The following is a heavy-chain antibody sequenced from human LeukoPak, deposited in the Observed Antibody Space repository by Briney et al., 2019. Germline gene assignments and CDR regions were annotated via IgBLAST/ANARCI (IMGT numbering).Heavy chain of an antibody. Sequence: GESLKISCMGSGYRFTIYWIAWVRPMPGKGLEWLGIIYPGDSKTRYSPSFQGQVTISADKSISTAYLQWSSLKASDTAIYYCARLEGYCSNGICSSYNFDYWGQGTPVTVSS. D-gene: IGHD2-8*01. CDR2: IYPGDSKT. CDR1: GYRFTIYW. J-gene: IGHJ4*02. CDR3: ARLEGYCSNGICSSYNFDY. V-gene: IGHV5-51*01.